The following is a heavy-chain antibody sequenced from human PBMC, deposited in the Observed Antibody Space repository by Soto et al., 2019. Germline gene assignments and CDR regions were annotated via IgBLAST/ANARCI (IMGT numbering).Heavy chain of an antibody. D-gene: IGHD3-10*01. CDR3: ARGPYGSGSPIAPYYFDY. CDR1: GFTFSSYD. V-gene: IGHV3-13*01. Sequence: TGGSLRLSCAASGFTFSSYDMHWVRQATGKGLEWLSAIGTAGDTYYPGSVKGRFTISRENAKNSLYLQMNSLRAGDTAVYYCARGPYGSGSPIAPYYFDYWGQGTLVTVSS. J-gene: IGHJ4*02. CDR2: IGTAGDT.